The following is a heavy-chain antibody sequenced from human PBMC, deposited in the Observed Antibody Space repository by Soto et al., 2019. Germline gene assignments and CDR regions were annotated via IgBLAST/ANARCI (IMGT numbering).Heavy chain of an antibody. CDR1: GYTFNIYG. CDR2: IKPYNGNT. CDR3: ARDLDGSGSYYTDY. D-gene: IGHD3-10*01. J-gene: IGHJ4*02. Sequence: ASVKVSFKASGYTFNIYGINWVRQAPGQGLEWMGWIKPYNGNTKYAQNLQGRVTMTTDTSTSTAYMELRSLRSDDTAVYYCARDLDGSGSYYTDYWGQGTLVTVSS. V-gene: IGHV1-18*01.